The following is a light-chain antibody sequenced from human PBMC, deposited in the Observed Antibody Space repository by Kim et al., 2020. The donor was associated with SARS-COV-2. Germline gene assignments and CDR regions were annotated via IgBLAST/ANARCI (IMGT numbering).Light chain of an antibody. V-gene: IGLV3-1*01. J-gene: IGLJ1*01. CDR2: QDN. Sequence: ASGYQQKRGQSPFLVIYQDNNRPPGTPARFSGSNSGTTATLAISGPQAVDEADYFCQAWDGSTTCVFGTGTKVTVL. CDR3: QAWDGSTTCV.